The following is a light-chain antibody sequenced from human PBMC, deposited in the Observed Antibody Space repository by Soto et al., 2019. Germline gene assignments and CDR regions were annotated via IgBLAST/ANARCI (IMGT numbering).Light chain of an antibody. V-gene: IGKV2-28*01. CDR1: QSLLHSNGYNY. Sequence: DIVLTQSPLSLPVTSGEPASISCKSSQSLLHSNGYNYLDWYLQKPGQSPQLLIFLGSNRASGVPDRFSGSGSATDFTLKINSVEAEDVAVYYCMQGTHWPHTFGQGTKVDIK. J-gene: IGKJ2*01. CDR2: LGS. CDR3: MQGTHWPHT.